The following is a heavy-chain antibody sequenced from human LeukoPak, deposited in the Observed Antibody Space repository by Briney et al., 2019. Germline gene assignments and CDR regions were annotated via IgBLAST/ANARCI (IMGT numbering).Heavy chain of an antibody. CDR2: IYYSGST. Sequence: PSETLSLTCTVSGGSISSYYWSRIRQPPGKGLEWIGYIYYSGSTNYNPSLKSRVTISVDTSKNQFSLKLSSVTAADTAVYYCARHWRNPTYAFDYWGQGTLVTVSS. J-gene: IGHJ4*02. D-gene: IGHD1-14*01. V-gene: IGHV4-59*08. CDR3: ARHWRNPTYAFDY. CDR1: GGSISSYY.